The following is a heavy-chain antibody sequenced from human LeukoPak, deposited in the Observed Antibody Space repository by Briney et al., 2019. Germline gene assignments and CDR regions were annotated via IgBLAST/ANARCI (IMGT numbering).Heavy chain of an antibody. CDR2: ISASGDAT. Sequence: GGSLRLSCAASGFTFRIYAMSWVRQAPGKGLEWVSAISASGDATYYAESVKGRFTISRDNPKNTLYLQMDSLRTEDTAVYYCAQDRTSSGSGVRSDPWGQGTLVTVSS. V-gene: IGHV3-23*01. CDR1: GFTFRIYA. CDR3: AQDRTSSGSGVRSDP. J-gene: IGHJ5*02. D-gene: IGHD6-13*01.